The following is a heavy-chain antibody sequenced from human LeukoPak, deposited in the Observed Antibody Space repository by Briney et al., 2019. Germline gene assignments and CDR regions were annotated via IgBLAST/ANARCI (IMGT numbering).Heavy chain of an antibody. CDR3: ARAGNGGLDY. V-gene: IGHV3-53*01. J-gene: IGHJ4*02. D-gene: IGHD2-15*01. CDR2: IYSGGST. CDR1: GFTFSSYA. Sequence: PGGSLRLSCAASGFTFSSYAMSWVRQAPGKGLEWVSVIYSGGSTYYADSVKGRFTISRDNSKNTLYLQMNSLRAEDTAVYYCARAGNGGLDYWGQGTLVTVSS.